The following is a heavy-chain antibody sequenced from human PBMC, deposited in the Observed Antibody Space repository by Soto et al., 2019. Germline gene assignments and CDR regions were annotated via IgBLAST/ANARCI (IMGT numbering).Heavy chain of an antibody. Sequence: QVQLQESGPGLVKPSETLSLTCTVSGGSISSYYWSWIRQPPGKGLEWIGYIYYSGSTNYNPSLRSRSTTSVDTSKNPTSLKLSSVTAADTAVYYCAGRYGDASDIWGQGTMVTVSS. CDR2: IYYSGST. V-gene: IGHV4-59*08. CDR1: GGSISSYY. J-gene: IGHJ3*02. D-gene: IGHD1-20*01. CDR3: AGRYGDASDI.